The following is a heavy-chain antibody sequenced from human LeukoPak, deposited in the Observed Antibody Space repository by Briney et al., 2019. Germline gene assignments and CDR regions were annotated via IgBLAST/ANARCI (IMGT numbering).Heavy chain of an antibody. V-gene: IGHV3-9*01. CDR3: AKDIGSGWYYFDY. D-gene: IGHD6-19*01. CDR2: ISWNSGSI. J-gene: IGHJ4*02. CDR1: GFTFEDYG. Sequence: GGSLRLSCAASGFTFEDYGMHWVRQTPGKGREWVSGISWNSGSIDYADSVEGRFTISRDNAKNSLYLQLNSLRAEDTALYYCAKDIGSGWYYFDYWGQGTLVTVSS.